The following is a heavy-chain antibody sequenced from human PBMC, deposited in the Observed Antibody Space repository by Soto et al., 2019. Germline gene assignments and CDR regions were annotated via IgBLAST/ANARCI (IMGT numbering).Heavy chain of an antibody. CDR3: ARPTAHDAFDI. Sequence: PGGSLRLSCAASGFTFSSYWMHWVRQAPGKGLVWVSRINSDGSSTSYADSVKGRFTISRDNAKNTLYLQMNSLRAEDTAVYYCARPTAHDAFDIWGQGTMVTVSS. D-gene: IGHD4-17*01. J-gene: IGHJ3*02. CDR1: GFTFSSYW. CDR2: INSDGSST. V-gene: IGHV3-74*01.